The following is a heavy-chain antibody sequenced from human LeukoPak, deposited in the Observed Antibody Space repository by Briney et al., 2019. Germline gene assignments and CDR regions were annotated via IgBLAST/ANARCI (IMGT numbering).Heavy chain of an antibody. Sequence: GASVKVSCKASGYTFTSYGISWVRQAPGQGLEWMGWISAYNGNTNYAQKLQGRVTMTTDTSTSTAYMELRSLRSDDTAVYYCARDRAPDYYDSSGYYPLDCWGQGTLVTVSS. CDR2: ISAYNGNT. CDR3: ARDRAPDYYDSSGYYPLDC. J-gene: IGHJ4*02. CDR1: GYTFTSYG. V-gene: IGHV1-18*01. D-gene: IGHD3-22*01.